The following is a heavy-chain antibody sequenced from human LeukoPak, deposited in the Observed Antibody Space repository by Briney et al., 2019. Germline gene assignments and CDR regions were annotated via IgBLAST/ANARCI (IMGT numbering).Heavy chain of an antibody. D-gene: IGHD6-25*01. CDR1: GFTLSDYY. V-gene: IGHV3-11*01. CDR2: ISNSGSTI. Sequence: GGSLRLSCAASGFTLSDYYMSWIRQAPGKGLEWVGYISNSGSTIYYADSVRGRFTISRDNAKNSLYLQMSSLSAEDTAVYYCVREKAASAYWGQGTLVTVSS. J-gene: IGHJ4*02. CDR3: VREKAASAY.